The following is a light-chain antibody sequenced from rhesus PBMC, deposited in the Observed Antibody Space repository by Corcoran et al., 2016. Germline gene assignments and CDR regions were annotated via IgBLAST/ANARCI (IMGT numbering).Light chain of an antibody. CDR2: GAS. Sequence: EIVMTQSPATLSLSPGERATLSCRASQSVSSYVAWYQQKPEQAPRLLIYGASSRAIGLPDRFSGSGSGTDFTLIINILEPEDVGVYYCQQYNNWNTFGPGTKLDIK. CDR1: QSVSSY. CDR3: QQYNNWNT. J-gene: IGKJ3*01. V-gene: IGKV3S9*01.